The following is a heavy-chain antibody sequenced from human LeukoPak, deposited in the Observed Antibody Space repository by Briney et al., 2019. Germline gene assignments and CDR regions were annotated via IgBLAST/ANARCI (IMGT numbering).Heavy chain of an antibody. V-gene: IGHV4-34*01. CDR2: INHSGST. D-gene: IGHD2-15*01. CDR1: GGSFSGYY. Sequence: SETLSLTCAVYGGSFSGYYWSWIRQPPGKGLEWIGEINHSGSTNYNPSLKSRATISVDTSKNQFSLKLSSVTAADTAVYYCARGAGNCSGGSCYDYWGQGTLVTVSS. CDR3: ARGAGNCSGGSCYDY. J-gene: IGHJ4*02.